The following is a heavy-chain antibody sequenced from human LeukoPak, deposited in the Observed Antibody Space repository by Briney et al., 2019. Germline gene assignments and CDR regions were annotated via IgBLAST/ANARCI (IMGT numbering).Heavy chain of an antibody. J-gene: IGHJ4*02. V-gene: IGHV4-34*01. CDR2: INHSGST. Sequence: SETLSLTCAVYGGSFSGYYWSWIRQPPGKGLEWIGEINHSGSTNYNPPLKSRVTISVDTSKNQFSLKLSSVTAADTAVYYCAGEGYYYDSSGYYASLFDYWGQGTLVTVSS. CDR3: AGEGYYYDSSGYYASLFDY. CDR1: GGSFSGYY. D-gene: IGHD3-22*01.